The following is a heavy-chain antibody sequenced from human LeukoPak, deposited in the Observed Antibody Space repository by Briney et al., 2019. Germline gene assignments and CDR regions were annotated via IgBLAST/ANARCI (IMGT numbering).Heavy chain of an antibody. CDR3: ARVDCSSTSCYRLNAFDAFDI. V-gene: IGHV1-69-2*01. CDR2: VDPADGEA. CDR1: GYTFTDYY. J-gene: IGHJ3*02. Sequence: ASVKVSCKASGYTFTDYYMHWVQQAPGKGLEWMGRVDPADGEAAYAEKFQGRVTITADPSRDTAYMELASLRSEDTAMYYCARVDCSSTSCYRLNAFDAFDIWGQGTMVTVSS. D-gene: IGHD2-2*01.